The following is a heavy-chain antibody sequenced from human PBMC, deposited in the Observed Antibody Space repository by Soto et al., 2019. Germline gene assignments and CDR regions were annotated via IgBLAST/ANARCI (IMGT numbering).Heavy chain of an antibody. CDR2: IIPIFGTA. CDR3: ASLFSYLPGSKWLVREKMYCYYYYGMDV. Sequence: AASVKVSCKASGGTFSSYAISWVRQAPGQGLEWMGGIIPIFGTANYAQKFQGRVTITADESTSTAYMELSSLRSEDTAVYYCASLFSYLPGSKWLVREKMYCYYYYGMDVWGQGTTVTVSS. CDR1: GGTFSSYA. D-gene: IGHD6-19*01. J-gene: IGHJ6*02. V-gene: IGHV1-69*13.